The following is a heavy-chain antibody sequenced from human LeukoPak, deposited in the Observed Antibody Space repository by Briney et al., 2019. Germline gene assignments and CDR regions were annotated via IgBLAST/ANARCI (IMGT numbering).Heavy chain of an antibody. CDR2: ISSSGSTI. Sequence: GGSLRLPCAASGFTFSSYEMNWVRQAPGKGLEWVSFISSSGSTIYYADSVKGRFTISRDNAKNSLYLQMNSLRAEDTAVYYCARDSPHFDWLLYPVMGIDYWGQGTLVTVSS. V-gene: IGHV3-48*03. J-gene: IGHJ4*02. CDR3: ARDSPHFDWLLYPVMGIDY. CDR1: GFTFSSYE. D-gene: IGHD3-9*01.